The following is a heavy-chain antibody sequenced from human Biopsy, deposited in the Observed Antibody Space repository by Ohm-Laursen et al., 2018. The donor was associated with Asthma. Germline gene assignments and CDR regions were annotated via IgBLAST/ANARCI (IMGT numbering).Heavy chain of an antibody. D-gene: IGHD3-22*01. CDR3: AKITTDRQKANNWFDP. CDR1: GFTVSTNG. V-gene: IGHV3-53*01. J-gene: IGHJ5*02. CDR2: IYSGGGT. Sequence: SLRLSCTALGFTVSTNGMSWVRQPPGKGLEWVSVIYSGGGTYYADSVQGRVTISRDNSKNTLSLQMNSLRAEDTAVYFCAKITTDRQKANNWFDPWGQGTLVTVSS.